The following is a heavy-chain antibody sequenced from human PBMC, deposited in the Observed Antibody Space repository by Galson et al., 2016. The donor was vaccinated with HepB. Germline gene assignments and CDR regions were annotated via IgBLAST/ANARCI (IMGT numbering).Heavy chain of an antibody. J-gene: IGHJ4*02. CDR2: MNPNSGNT. Sequence: DINWVRQATGQGPEWMGWMNPNSGNTGYAQKFQGRITMTRDISISTAYMALSSLRSEDTAVYYCARNPALTGDFDYWGQGSLVTVSS. CDR3: ARNPALTGDFDY. V-gene: IGHV1-8*01. CDR1: D. D-gene: IGHD7-27*01.